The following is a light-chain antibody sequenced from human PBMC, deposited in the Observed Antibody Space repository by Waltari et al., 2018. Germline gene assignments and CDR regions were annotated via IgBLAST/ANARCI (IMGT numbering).Light chain of an antibody. CDR3: CSYAGGYTWV. CDR1: SSDVGGYNY. CDR2: DVS. Sequence: QSALTQPRSVSGSPGQSVPISCPGTSSDVGGYNYVSWYQHHPGKAPNPRIYDVSNRPSGGPDRCAGSKSGNTASLTISGLQAEDEADYYCCSYAGGYTWVFGGGTKLTVL. J-gene: IGLJ3*02. V-gene: IGLV2-11*01.